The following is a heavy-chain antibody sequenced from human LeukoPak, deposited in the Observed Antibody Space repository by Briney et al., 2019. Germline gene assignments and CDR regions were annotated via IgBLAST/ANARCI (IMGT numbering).Heavy chain of an antibody. CDR3: ARSTGFWSGYPTRLYYFDY. V-gene: IGHV4-34*01. CDR1: GGSFSGYY. Sequence: PSETLSLTCAVYGGSFSGYYWSWIRQPPGKGLEWIGEINHSGSTNYNPSLKSRVTISVDTSKNQFSLKLSSVTAADTAVYYCARSTGFWSGYPTRLYYFDYWGQGTLVTVSS. D-gene: IGHD3-3*01. CDR2: INHSGST. J-gene: IGHJ4*02.